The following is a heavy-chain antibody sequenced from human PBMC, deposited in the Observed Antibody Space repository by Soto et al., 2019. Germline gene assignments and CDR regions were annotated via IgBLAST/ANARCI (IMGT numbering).Heavy chain of an antibody. CDR1: GFTLSSHW. D-gene: IGHD6-13*01. CDR3: ARVADCTYSSNCNGRAAFDM. Sequence: EVQLVESGGGLAQPGGSLRLSCAASGFTLSSHWMHWVRQAPGKGLVWVSRINRDGSTINYDDSVRGRYTISRDNAKNTRSLQMNDLRAEDTAVYYCARVADCTYSSNCNGRAAFDMWGQGTMVTVSS. V-gene: IGHV3-74*01. CDR2: INRDGSTI. J-gene: IGHJ3*02.